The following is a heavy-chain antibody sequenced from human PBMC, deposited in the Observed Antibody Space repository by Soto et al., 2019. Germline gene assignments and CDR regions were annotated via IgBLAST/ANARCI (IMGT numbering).Heavy chain of an antibody. CDR3: ARSEEDSDYYYYGLDV. D-gene: IGHD2-15*01. J-gene: IGHJ6*02. CDR2: TYYRSRWYS. CDR1: GDSVSSSSVA. Sequence: SQTLSLTCVISGDSVSSSSVAWNWVRQSPSRGLEWLGRTYYRSRWYSDFAVSVRGRIVINADTSKNQFSLQLNSVTPEDTAVYFCARSEEDSDYYYYGLDVWGQGTTGTGS. V-gene: IGHV6-1*01.